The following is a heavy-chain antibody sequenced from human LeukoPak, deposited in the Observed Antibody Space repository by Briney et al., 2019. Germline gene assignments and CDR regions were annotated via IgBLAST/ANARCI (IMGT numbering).Heavy chain of an antibody. Sequence: ASVKVSCKASGYTFTGYYMHWVRQAPGQGLEWMGWINPNSGGTNYAQKFQGWVTMTRDTSISTAYMELSRLRSDDTAVYYCARGGNYYDSSGAFDIWGQGTMVTVSS. CDR2: INPNSGGT. CDR1: GYTFTGYY. D-gene: IGHD3-22*01. CDR3: ARGGNYYDSSGAFDI. J-gene: IGHJ3*02. V-gene: IGHV1-2*04.